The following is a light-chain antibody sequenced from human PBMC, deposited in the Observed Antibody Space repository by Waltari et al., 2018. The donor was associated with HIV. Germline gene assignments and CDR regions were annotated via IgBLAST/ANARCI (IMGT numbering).Light chain of an antibody. CDR3: SSYAGTSNFVL. Sequence: QSALTQPRSVSGSPGQSVTISCTGTSSDVGGYNYVSWYQQHPGKAPKLMIYDVSKRPSGVPDRFSGSKSGNTASLSISGLQAEDEADYYCSSYAGTSNFVLFGGGTKLTVL. CDR2: DVS. CDR1: SSDVGGYNY. J-gene: IGLJ2*01. V-gene: IGLV2-11*01.